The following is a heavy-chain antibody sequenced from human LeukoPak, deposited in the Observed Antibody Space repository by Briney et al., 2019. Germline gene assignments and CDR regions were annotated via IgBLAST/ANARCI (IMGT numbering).Heavy chain of an antibody. V-gene: IGHV3-15*01. CDR1: GFTFSNAW. D-gene: IGHD3-3*01. Sequence: GGSLRLSCAASGFTFSNAWMSWVRQAPGKGLEWVGRIKSKTDGGTTDYAAPVKGRFTISRDDSKNTLYLQMNSLKTEDTAVYYCNTGARFLEWLFPVDAFDIWGQGTMVTVSS. CDR3: NTGARFLEWLFPVDAFDI. J-gene: IGHJ3*02. CDR2: IKSKTDGGTT.